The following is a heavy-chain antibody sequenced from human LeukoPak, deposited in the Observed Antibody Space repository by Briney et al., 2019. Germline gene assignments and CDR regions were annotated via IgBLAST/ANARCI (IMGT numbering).Heavy chain of an antibody. D-gene: IGHD1-26*01. CDR1: GHSFANYG. CDR3: ARNVGSEWELLFDY. J-gene: IGHJ4*02. Sequence: HEASVKVSCKASGHSFANYGISWVRQAPGQGLEWMGWISAYNGNTKYAQKLQGRVTMTTDTSTSTAYMEVRSLRSDDTAVYYCARNVGSEWELLFDYWGQGTLVTVSS. CDR2: ISAYNGNT. V-gene: IGHV1-18*01.